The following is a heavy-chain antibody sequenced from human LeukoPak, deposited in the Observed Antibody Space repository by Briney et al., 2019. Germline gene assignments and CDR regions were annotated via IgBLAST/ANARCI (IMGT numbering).Heavy chain of an antibody. Sequence: SETLSLTCAVYGGSFSGYYWSWIRQPAGKGLEWIGRVYSSGSTNYNPSLKSRVTMSVGTSKNQISLKLSSVTAADTAVYYCARAAATTTHTEYYFDYWGQGTLVTVSS. V-gene: IGHV4-59*10. J-gene: IGHJ4*02. CDR2: VYSSGST. CDR1: GGSFSGYY. CDR3: ARAAATTTHTEYYFDY. D-gene: IGHD6-25*01.